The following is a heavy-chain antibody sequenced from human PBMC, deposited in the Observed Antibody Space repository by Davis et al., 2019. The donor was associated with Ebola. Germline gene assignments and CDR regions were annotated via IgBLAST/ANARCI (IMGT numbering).Heavy chain of an antibody. J-gene: IGHJ4*02. V-gene: IGHV3-23*01. D-gene: IGHD5-12*01. Sequence: GESLKISCAASEFTLSNYAMSWVRQAPGKGLEWVSAISGSGDSTFNADSVKGRFTISRDNSKSTLYLQMNSLRAEDTALYYCARAGLGGGYNYWGQGTLVTVSS. CDR2: ISGSGDST. CDR3: ARAGLGGGYNY. CDR1: EFTLSNYA.